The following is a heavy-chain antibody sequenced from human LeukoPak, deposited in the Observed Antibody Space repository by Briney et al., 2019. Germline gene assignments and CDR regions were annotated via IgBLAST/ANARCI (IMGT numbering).Heavy chain of an antibody. D-gene: IGHD5/OR15-5a*01. CDR3: TPVVGDMVFTNAY. CDR1: GFTFSGSA. J-gene: IGHJ4*02. Sequence: GGSLKLSCAASGFTFSGSAMHWVRQASGKGLEWVGRIRSKPHNYTTAYAASVKGRFTLSRDDSENTAFLQMNSLRTEDTAVYYCTPVVGDMVFTNAYWGQGTLVTVSS. CDR2: IRSKPHNYTT. V-gene: IGHV3-73*01.